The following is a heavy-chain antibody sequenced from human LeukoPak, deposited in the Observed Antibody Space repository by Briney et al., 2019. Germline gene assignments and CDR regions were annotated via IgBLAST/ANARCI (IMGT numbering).Heavy chain of an antibody. CDR3: ASAYCTTTYCYIDY. J-gene: IGHJ4*02. D-gene: IGHD2-2*02. CDR2: ICYSGST. Sequence: SETLSLTCTVSGGSISSGGYYWHWIRQHPGKGLEWIGYICYSGSTCYNPSLQSRVTISVDTSKNQFSLKRRSVTAADTAVYYCASAYCTTTYCYIDYWGQGTLVTVSS. CDR1: GGSISSGGYY. V-gene: IGHV4-31*03.